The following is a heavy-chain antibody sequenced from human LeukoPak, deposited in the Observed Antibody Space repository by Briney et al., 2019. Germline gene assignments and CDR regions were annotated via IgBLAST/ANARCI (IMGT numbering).Heavy chain of an antibody. Sequence: SQTLSLTCTVSGGSISSGDYYWSWIRQPPGKGLEWIGYIYYSGSTYYNPSLKSRVTISVDTSKNQFSLKLSSVTAADTAVYYCTRGQYCSSTSCYLSGMDVWGQGTTVTVSS. CDR3: TRGQYCSSTSCYLSGMDV. D-gene: IGHD2-2*01. CDR1: GGSISSGDYY. V-gene: IGHV4-30-4*01. J-gene: IGHJ6*02. CDR2: IYYSGST.